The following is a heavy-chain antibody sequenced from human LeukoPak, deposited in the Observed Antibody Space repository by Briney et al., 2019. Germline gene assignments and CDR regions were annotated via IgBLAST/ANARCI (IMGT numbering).Heavy chain of an antibody. CDR1: GGSVSSGSYY. J-gene: IGHJ6*04. D-gene: IGHD6-13*01. V-gene: IGHV4-61*01. CDR2: IYYSGST. Sequence: SETLSLTCTVSGGSVSSGSYYWSWIRQPPGKGLEWIGYIYYSGSTNYNPSLKSRVTISVDTSKNQFSLKLSSVTAADTAVYYCARDGGIAAAGSNYYYGKDVWGKGTTVTVSS. CDR3: ARDGGIAAAGSNYYYGKDV.